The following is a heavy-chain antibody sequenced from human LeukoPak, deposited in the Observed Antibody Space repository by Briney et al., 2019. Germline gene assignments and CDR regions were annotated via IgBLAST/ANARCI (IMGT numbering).Heavy chain of an antibody. CDR1: GFTFSSYA. CDR3: AKDRRDCSGGSCYVGEVYFDY. CDR2: ISGSGGST. D-gene: IGHD2-15*01. J-gene: IGHJ4*02. Sequence: GGSLRLSCAASGFTFSSYAMSWVRQAPGKGLEWVSAISGSGGSTYYADSVKGRFTISRDNSENTLYLQMNSLRAEDTAVYYCAKDRRDCSGGSCYVGEVYFDYWGQGTLVTVSS. V-gene: IGHV3-23*01.